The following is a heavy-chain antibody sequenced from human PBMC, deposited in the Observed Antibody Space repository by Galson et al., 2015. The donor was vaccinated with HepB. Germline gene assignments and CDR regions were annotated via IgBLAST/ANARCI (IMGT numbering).Heavy chain of an antibody. V-gene: IGHV7-4-1*02. CDR1: GYTFTSYA. Sequence: SCKASGYTFTSYAMNWVRQAPGQGLEWMGWINTNTGNPTYAQGFTGRFVFSLDTSVSTAYLQISSLKAEDTAVYYCARGYYYGSGSLYNWFDPWGQGTLVTVSS. CDR2: INTNTGNP. J-gene: IGHJ5*02. CDR3: ARGYYYGSGSLYNWFDP. D-gene: IGHD3-10*01.